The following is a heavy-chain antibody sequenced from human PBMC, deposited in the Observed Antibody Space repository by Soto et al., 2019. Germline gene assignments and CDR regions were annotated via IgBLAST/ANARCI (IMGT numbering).Heavy chain of an antibody. V-gene: IGHV4-34*01. Sequence: PSETLSLTCAVYGGSFSGYYWSWIRQPPGKGLEWIGEINHSGSTNYNPSLKSRVTISVDTSKNQFSLKLSSVTAADTAVYYCARGSSSNSNSSSPYFDYWGQGTLVTVSS. CDR2: INHSGST. J-gene: IGHJ4*02. D-gene: IGHD6-13*01. CDR1: GGSFSGYY. CDR3: ARGSSSNSNSSSPYFDY.